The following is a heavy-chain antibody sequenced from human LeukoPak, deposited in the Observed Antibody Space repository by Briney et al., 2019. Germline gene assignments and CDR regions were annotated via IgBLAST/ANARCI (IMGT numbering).Heavy chain of an antibody. CDR1: GFTFSSYD. CDR3: ARVGTKYDFWSGYYSY. Sequence: TAGSLRLSCAASGFTFSSYDMNWVRQAPGKGLEWVSYISSSGSTIYYADYVKGRFTISRDNAKNSLYLQMNSLRAEDTAVYYCARVGTKYDFWSGYYSYWGQGTLVTVSS. J-gene: IGHJ4*02. CDR2: ISSSGSTI. D-gene: IGHD3-3*01. V-gene: IGHV3-48*03.